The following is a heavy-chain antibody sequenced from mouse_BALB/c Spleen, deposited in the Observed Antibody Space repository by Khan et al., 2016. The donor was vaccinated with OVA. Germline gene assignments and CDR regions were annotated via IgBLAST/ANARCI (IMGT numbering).Heavy chain of an antibody. CDR2: IYPGDGDT. J-gene: IGHJ4*01. V-gene: IGHV1-87*01. CDR1: GYTFTSYW. Sequence: QVQLQQSGAELARPGASVKLSCKASGYTFTSYWMQWVKQRPGQGLEWIGAIYPGDGDTRYTQKFKGKATLTADKSSSTDYMQLSSLASEDSAVYYCARGGYGNRYYAMDYWGQGTSVTVSS. CDR3: ARGGYGNRYYAMDY. D-gene: IGHD2-10*02.